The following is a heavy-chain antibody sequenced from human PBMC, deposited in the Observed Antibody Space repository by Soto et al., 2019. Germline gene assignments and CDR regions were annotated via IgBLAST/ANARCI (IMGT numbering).Heavy chain of an antibody. D-gene: IGHD3-10*02. CDR3: ARVPRQREHTLCSGP. V-gene: IGHV4-30-4*01. CDR1: GGSIGSGGYC. J-gene: IGHJ5*02. CDR2: IYYSGNT. Sequence: SETLSLTYTVSGGSIGSGGYCWSWIRQPPGKGLEWIGYIYYSGNTYYNPSLKSRLTISLDTSKNQFSLNVSAVTAADTAVYFCARVPRQREHTLCSGPWGRGTLVTVSS.